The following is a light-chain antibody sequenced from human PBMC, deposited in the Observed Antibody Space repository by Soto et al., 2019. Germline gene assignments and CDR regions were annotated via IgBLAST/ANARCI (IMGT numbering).Light chain of an antibody. J-gene: IGKJ5*01. Sequence: EIVLTQSPATLSLSPGERATLSCRASQNIINYLAWYQQKPGQAPRLLIYDASNRATGIPAKFSGSGFGTDFTLTISSLEPADSALYYCQQRSNWPITFGQVTRLEIK. CDR2: DAS. V-gene: IGKV3-11*01. CDR1: QNIINY. CDR3: QQRSNWPIT.